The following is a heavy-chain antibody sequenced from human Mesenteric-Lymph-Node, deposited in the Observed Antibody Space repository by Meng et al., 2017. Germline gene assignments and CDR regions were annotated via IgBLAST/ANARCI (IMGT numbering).Heavy chain of an antibody. J-gene: IGHJ5*02. CDR3: ARGRARGYSSSSIWFDP. CDR1: GGSLSGYY. V-gene: IGHV4-34*01. Sequence: SETLSLTCAVYGGSLSGYYWSWIRQPPGKGLEWIGEINHSGSTNYNPSLKSRVTISVDTSKNQFSLKLSSVTAADTAVYYCARGRARGYSSSSIWFDPWGQGTLVTVSS. CDR2: INHSGST. D-gene: IGHD6-13*01.